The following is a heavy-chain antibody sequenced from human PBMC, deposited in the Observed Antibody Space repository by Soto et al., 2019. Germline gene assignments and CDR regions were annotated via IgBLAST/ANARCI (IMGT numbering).Heavy chain of an antibody. CDR2: IIPIFGTA. V-gene: IGHV1-69*13. J-gene: IGHJ6*02. CDR3: ARESPRFNGFGEFPYYVMGG. Sequence: ASVKVSCKASGGTFSSYAISWVRQAPGQGLEWMGGIIPIFGTANYAQKFQGRVTITADESTSTAYMELSSLRSEDTAVYYCARESPRFNGFGEFPYYVMGGWGQGTTVTISS. CDR1: GGTFSSYA. D-gene: IGHD3-10*01.